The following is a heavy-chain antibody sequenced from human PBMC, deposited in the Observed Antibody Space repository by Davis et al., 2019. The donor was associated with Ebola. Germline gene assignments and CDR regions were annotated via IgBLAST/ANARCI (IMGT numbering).Heavy chain of an antibody. J-gene: IGHJ5*02. D-gene: IGHD5-24*01. CDR3: ARRKAPDGYSEAFDP. Sequence: ASVTVSCKASGYTFTSYYMHWVRQAPGQGLEWMGIINPSGGSTSYAQKFQGRVTMTRDTSTSTVYMELSSLRSEDTAVYYCARRKAPDGYSEAFDPWGQGTLVTVSS. CDR2: INPSGGST. V-gene: IGHV1-46*01. CDR1: GYTFTSYY.